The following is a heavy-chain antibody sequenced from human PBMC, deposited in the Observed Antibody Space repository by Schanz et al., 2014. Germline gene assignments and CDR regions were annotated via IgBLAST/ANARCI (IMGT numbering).Heavy chain of an antibody. D-gene: IGHD2-21*02. CDR1: GLIFSNYV. Sequence: EVQLVESGGGWVQPGGSLKLSCAASGLIFSNYVMSWVRQAPGKGPEWVANIKHDGSVKDYVDSVEGRFTISRDNAKRSLFLQMNSLRAEDTAVYFCAKDLGVDCGDGCFNWYCDLWGRGTLVTVSS. CDR3: AKDLGVDCGDGCFNWYCDL. CDR2: IKHDGSVK. J-gene: IGHJ2*01. V-gene: IGHV3-7*04.